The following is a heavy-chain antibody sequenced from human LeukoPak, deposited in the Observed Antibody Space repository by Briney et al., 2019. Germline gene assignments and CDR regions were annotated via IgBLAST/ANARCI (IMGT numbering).Heavy chain of an antibody. CDR1: GGSISSYY. Sequence: SETLSLTCTVSGGSISSYYWSWIRQPPGKGLEWIGYIYYSGSTNYNPSLKSRVTISVDTSKNQFSLKLSSVTAVDTAVYYCARLGLVGATHFDYWGQGTLVTVSS. CDR2: IYYSGST. D-gene: IGHD1-26*01. CDR3: ARLGLVGATHFDY. J-gene: IGHJ4*02. V-gene: IGHV4-59*08.